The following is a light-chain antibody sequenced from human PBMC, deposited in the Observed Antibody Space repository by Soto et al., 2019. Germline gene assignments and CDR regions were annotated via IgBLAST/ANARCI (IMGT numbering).Light chain of an antibody. J-gene: IGKJ1*01. CDR1: HNIDRW. CDR2: DAS. Sequence: DIVMTQSPSTLSASVGDRVTITCRASHNIDRWLAWYQQKPGMAPKLLISDASTLESGVPSRFSGSGSGTEFTLTISNLQPDDYATYYCQHCDTYWAFGQGTKVEIK. V-gene: IGKV1-5*01. CDR3: QHCDTYWA.